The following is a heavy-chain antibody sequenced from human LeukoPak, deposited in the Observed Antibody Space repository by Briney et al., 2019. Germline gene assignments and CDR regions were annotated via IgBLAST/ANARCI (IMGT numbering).Heavy chain of an antibody. CDR3: AKASRYSSGWYGNYYYYYGLDV. V-gene: IGHV3-48*04. CDR2: ISSSRSTI. Sequence: GGSLRLSCAASGFTFSSYSMNWVRQAPGKGLEWVSYISSSRSTIYYADSVKGRFTISRDNAKNSLYLQMNSLRAEDTAVYYCAKASRYSSGWYGNYYYYYGLDVWGQGTTVTVSS. CDR1: GFTFSSYS. D-gene: IGHD6-19*01. J-gene: IGHJ6*02.